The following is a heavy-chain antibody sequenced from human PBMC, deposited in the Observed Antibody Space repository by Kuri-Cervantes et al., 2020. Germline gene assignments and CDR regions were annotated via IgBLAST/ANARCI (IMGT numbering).Heavy chain of an antibody. V-gene: IGHV3-21*04. Sequence: GGSLRLSCAASGFTFSDYYMNWIRQAPGKGLEWVSSISSSSRYIYYADSVKGRFTISRDNAKNSLYLQMNSLRAEDTALYYCAKDIATTVKGGGAFDIWGQGTMVTVSS. CDR1: GFTFSDYY. CDR3: AKDIATTVKGGGAFDI. D-gene: IGHD4-17*01. CDR2: ISSSSRYI. J-gene: IGHJ3*02.